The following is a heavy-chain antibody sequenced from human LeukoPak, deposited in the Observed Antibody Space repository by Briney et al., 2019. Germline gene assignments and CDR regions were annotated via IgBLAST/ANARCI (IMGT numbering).Heavy chain of an antibody. V-gene: IGHV4-39*07. D-gene: IGHD1-26*01. Sequence: SETLSLTCTVSGGSISSTSYYWAWIRQPPGKGLEWIGNIYYVGNTYYNPSLKSRVTISVDTSKNQFSLKLSSVTAADTAVYYCARRKGGSFQGHYYYYYMDVWGKGTTVTVSS. CDR3: ARRKGGSFQGHYYYYYMDV. CDR2: IYYVGNT. CDR1: GGSISSTSYY. J-gene: IGHJ6*03.